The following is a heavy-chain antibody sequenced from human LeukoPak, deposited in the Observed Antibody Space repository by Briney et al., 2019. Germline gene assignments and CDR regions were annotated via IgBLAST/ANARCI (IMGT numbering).Heavy chain of an antibody. CDR2: IYYSGST. J-gene: IGHJ4*02. D-gene: IGHD3-10*01. V-gene: IGHV4-39*01. CDR3: ARGITMARGDH. Sequence: SETLSLTCSVSGGSISSSNYYWGWIRQPPGKGLEWIGSIYYSGSTYYNPSLKSRVTISVDTSKNQFSLKLSSVTAADTAVYYCARGITMARGDHWGQGTLVTVSS. CDR1: GGSISSSNYY.